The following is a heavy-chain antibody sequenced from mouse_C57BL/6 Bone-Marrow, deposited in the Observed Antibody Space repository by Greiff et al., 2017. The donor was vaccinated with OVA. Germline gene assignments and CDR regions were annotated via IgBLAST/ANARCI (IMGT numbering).Heavy chain of an antibody. CDR3: AGFGYYGSRHYAMDY. CDR1: GYTFTDYY. CDR2: IYPGSGNT. D-gene: IGHD1-1*01. Sequence: QVQLQQPGAELVRPGASVKLSCKASGYTFTDYYINWVKQRPGQGLEWIGRIYPGSGNTYYNEKFKGKATLTAEKSSSTAYMQLSSLTSEDSAVYYDAGFGYYGSRHYAMDYWGQGTSVTVSS. V-gene: IGHV1-76*01. J-gene: IGHJ4*01.